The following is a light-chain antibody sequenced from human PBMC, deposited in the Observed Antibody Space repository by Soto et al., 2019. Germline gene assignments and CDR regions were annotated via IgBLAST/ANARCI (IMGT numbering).Light chain of an antibody. CDR3: QQYYSTPL. V-gene: IGKV4-1*01. Sequence: DIVMTQSPDSLAVSLGERATINCKSSQSVLYSSNNKNYLAWYQQKPGQPPKVLIHWASTPESGVADRFSGSGSGTYFTLTISSLQAEYEAVYHCQQYYSTPLFGQGTKLEIK. J-gene: IGKJ2*01. CDR2: WAS. CDR1: QSVLYSSNNKNY.